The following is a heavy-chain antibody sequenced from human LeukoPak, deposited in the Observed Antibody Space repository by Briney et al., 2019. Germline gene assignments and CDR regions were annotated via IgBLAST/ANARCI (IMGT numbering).Heavy chain of an antibody. Sequence: GGSLRLSCAASGVTFSSYEMNWVRQAPGKGLEWVSYISSSGGTIYYADSVKGRFTISRDDAKNSLYLQMSSLRAADTAVYYCARVRQQWLGDYWGQGTLVTVSS. CDR2: ISSSGGTI. CDR1: GVTFSSYE. J-gene: IGHJ4*02. V-gene: IGHV3-48*03. CDR3: ARVRQQWLGDY. D-gene: IGHD6-19*01.